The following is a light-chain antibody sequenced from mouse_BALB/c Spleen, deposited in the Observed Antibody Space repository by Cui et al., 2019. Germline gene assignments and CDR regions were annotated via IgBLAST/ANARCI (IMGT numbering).Light chain of an antibody. CDR3: LQYDEFPYT. V-gene: IGKV14-111*01. CDR2: RAN. Sequence: DIKMTQSPSSMSASLGARVTITCKASQDINSYLSWFQQKPGKSPKTLIYRANRLVDGVPSRFSGSGSGQDYSLTISSLEYEDMGIYYCLQYDEFPYTFGGGTKLEIK. J-gene: IGKJ2*01. CDR1: QDINSY.